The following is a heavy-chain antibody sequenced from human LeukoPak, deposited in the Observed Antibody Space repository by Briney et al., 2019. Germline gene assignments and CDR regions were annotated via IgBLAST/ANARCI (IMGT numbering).Heavy chain of an antibody. J-gene: IGHJ4*02. CDR3: AKAILRYYYGSGSYQSDY. CDR2: ISYDGSNE. V-gene: IGHV3-30*04. CDR1: GFTFSSYV. D-gene: IGHD3-10*01. Sequence: GGSLRLSCAASGFTFSSYVMHWVRQAPGKGLEWVAIISYDGSNEYYADSVKGRFTISRDNSKNTLYLQMNSLRAEDTAVYYCAKAILRYYYGSGSYQSDYWGQGTLVTVSS.